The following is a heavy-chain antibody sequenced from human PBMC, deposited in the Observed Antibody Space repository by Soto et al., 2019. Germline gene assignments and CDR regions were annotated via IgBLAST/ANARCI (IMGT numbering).Heavy chain of an antibody. CDR1: GFTLDDYA. CDR2: ISGNSGSR. D-gene: IGHD2-2*01. Sequence: EVQLVESGGGLVQPGRSLRLSCAASGFTLDDYAMHWVRQAPGKGLEWVSGISGNSGSRNYADSVRGRFTISRDNAKNSLFLQMNSLRLEDTALYYCVKALLVIPPANTFDMWGQGTMVTVSS. V-gene: IGHV3-9*01. CDR3: VKALLVIPPANTFDM. J-gene: IGHJ3*02.